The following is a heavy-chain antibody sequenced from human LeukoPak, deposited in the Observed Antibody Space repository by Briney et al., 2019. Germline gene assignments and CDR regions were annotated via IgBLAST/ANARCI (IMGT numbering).Heavy chain of an antibody. CDR1: GFTFSIHA. Sequence: SMRPSSAASGFTFSIHAVSWVSPAAGKGMEWDATISSSGGSTYYAGSMKGRFTISRDNSKDPLYLQMNSLRAEDTAVYYCAKNAGATKGRPLGYWGQGTLVTVSS. V-gene: IGHV3-23*01. J-gene: IGHJ4*02. CDR3: AKNAGATKGRPLGY. D-gene: IGHD1-26*01. CDR2: ISSSGGST.